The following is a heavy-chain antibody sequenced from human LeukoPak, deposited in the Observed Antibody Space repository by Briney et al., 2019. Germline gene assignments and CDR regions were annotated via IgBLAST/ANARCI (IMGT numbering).Heavy chain of an antibody. J-gene: IGHJ4*02. CDR2: INLNAVTT. CDR3: AREGAAEAKNFDY. CDR1: GYTFTNYY. Sequence: GAPVKVSCKASGYTFTNYYIHWMRQAPGQGLEWVGMINLNAVTTRYAQKFQGRITVTRDTSTSTVYMELSSLRSEDTAVYFCAREGAAEAKNFDYWGQGTLVIVSS. V-gene: IGHV1-46*01. D-gene: IGHD6-25*01.